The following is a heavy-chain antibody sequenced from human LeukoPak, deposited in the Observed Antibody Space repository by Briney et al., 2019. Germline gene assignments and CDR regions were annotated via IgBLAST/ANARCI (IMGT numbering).Heavy chain of an antibody. CDR1: GFTFSSYA. Sequence: GGSLRLSCAASGFTFSSYAMSWVRPAPGQGLEWVSAISGSGGSTYYAYSVKGRFTISRDNSKHTLYLQMSSLRAEDTAVYYCAKEPMDYDILSGDDAAHYYYGMDVWGKGTTVTVSS. V-gene: IGHV3-23*01. D-gene: IGHD3-9*01. CDR2: ISGSGGST. J-gene: IGHJ6*04. CDR3: AKEPMDYDILSGDDAAHYYYGMDV.